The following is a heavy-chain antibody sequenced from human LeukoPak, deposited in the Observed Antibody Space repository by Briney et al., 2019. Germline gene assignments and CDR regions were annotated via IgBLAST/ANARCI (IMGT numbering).Heavy chain of an antibody. CDR3: AKARSYYYGSGIDFDY. D-gene: IGHD3-10*01. CDR1: GFTFSDYY. J-gene: IGHJ4*02. V-gene: IGHV3-11*01. Sequence: PGGSLRLSCAASGFTFSDYYMSWIRQAPGKGLEWVSYISSSGSTIYYEDSVKGRFTISRDNSKNTLYLQMNSLRAEDTAVYYCAKARSYYYGSGIDFDYWGQGTLVTVSS. CDR2: ISSSGSTI.